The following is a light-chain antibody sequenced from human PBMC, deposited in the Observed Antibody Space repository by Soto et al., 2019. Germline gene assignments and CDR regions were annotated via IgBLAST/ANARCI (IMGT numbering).Light chain of an antibody. V-gene: IGKV3-20*01. CDR3: QQYGTSPRT. J-gene: IGKJ1*01. CDR2: GAS. Sequence: ENVLTQSPGTLALSPGERATLSCRASQSVSSIYLAWYQQKPGQAPRLLIYGASSRATGIPDRFSGSGSGTDFTLTISRLEPEDFAVYYCQQYGTSPRTFGQGTKVEIK. CDR1: QSVSSIY.